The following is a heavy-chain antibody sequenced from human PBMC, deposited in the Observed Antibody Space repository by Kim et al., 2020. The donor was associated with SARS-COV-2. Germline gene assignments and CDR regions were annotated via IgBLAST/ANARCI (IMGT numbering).Heavy chain of an antibody. Sequence: VKGRFTISRDDSKNTAYLQMNSLKTGDTAVYYCTRPGSGSYGYYHYGMDVWGQGTTVTVSS. D-gene: IGHD3-10*01. V-gene: IGHV3-73*01. J-gene: IGHJ6*02. CDR3: TRPGSGSYGYYHYGMDV.